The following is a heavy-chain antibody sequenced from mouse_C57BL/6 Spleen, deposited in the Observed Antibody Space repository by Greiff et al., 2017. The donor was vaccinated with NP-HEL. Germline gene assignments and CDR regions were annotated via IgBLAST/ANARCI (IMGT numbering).Heavy chain of an antibody. Sequence: QVQLQQSGPELVKPGASVKISCKASGYAFSSSWMNWVKQRPGKGLEWIGRIYPGDGDTNYNGKFKGKATLTVDKSSSTAYMQLSSLTSEDSAVYFCARGSYYWYFDGWGTGTTVTVSA. J-gene: IGHJ1*03. D-gene: IGHD1-1*02. CDR3: ARGSYYWYFDG. CDR1: GYAFSSSW. V-gene: IGHV1-82*01. CDR2: IYPGDGDT.